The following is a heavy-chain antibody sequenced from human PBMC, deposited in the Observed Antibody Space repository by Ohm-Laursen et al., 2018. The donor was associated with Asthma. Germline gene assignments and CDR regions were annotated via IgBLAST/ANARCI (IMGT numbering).Heavy chain of an antibody. V-gene: IGHV3-11*01. CDR3: ARGTPIARGPMGY. CDR1: GFTFSDYY. J-gene: IGHJ4*02. D-gene: IGHD6-13*01. Sequence: GSLRLSCTASGFTFSDYYMNWIRQAPGKGLEWVSYIGSGGGTIYYADSVKGRFTISRDNAENSLYLQMNSLRAEDTAVYYCARGTPIARGPMGYWGQGTLVTVSS. CDR2: IGSGGGTI.